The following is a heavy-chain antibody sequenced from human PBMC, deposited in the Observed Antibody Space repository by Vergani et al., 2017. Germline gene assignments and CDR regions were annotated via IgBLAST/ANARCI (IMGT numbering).Heavy chain of an antibody. D-gene: IGHD1-1*01. CDR3: ARWGNEKRLDS. CDR2: IWYDGSNK. J-gene: IGHJ5*01. V-gene: IGHV3-33*01. CDR1: GFTFSSHG. Sequence: QVQLVESEGGVVQPGRSLTLSCVASGFTFSSHGMHWVRQAPGKVVEWVAVIWYDGSNKYYGDSVKGRFTIPRDNSKNTLYLQMNSLRVEDTAVYYCARWGNEKRLDSWGQGTLVTVSS.